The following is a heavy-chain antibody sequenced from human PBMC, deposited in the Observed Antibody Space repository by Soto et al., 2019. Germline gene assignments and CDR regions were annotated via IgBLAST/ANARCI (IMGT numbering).Heavy chain of an antibody. Sequence: EVQLVESGGGLVQPGGSLRLSCAASGFTVSSNYMSWVRQAPGKGLEWVSVIYSGGSTYYADSVKGRFTISRDNSKNTLYLQMNSLRAEDTAVYYCARGSRNYYDAPDAFDIWGQGTMVTVSS. J-gene: IGHJ3*02. CDR3: ARGSRNYYDAPDAFDI. D-gene: IGHD3-22*01. CDR2: IYSGGST. V-gene: IGHV3-66*01. CDR1: GFTVSSNY.